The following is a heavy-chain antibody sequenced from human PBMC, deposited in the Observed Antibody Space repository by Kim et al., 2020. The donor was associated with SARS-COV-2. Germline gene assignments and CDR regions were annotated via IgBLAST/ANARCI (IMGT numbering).Heavy chain of an antibody. V-gene: IGHV1-69*01. D-gene: IGHD2-2*02. Sequence: YAQKFQGRVTITADESTSTAYMELSSLRSEDTAVYYCARSDRIGPNTYDYWGQGTLVTVSS. J-gene: IGHJ4*02. CDR3: ARSDRIGPNTYDY.